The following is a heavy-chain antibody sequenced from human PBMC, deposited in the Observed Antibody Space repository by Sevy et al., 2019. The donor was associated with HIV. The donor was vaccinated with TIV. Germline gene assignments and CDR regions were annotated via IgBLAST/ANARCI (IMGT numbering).Heavy chain of an antibody. CDR3: AREGDSWLPFDY. D-gene: IGHD6-13*01. J-gene: IGHJ4*02. CDR1: GFTFSNYG. V-gene: IGHV3-33*01. Sequence: GGSLRLSCVASGFTFSNYGMHWVRQAPGKGLEWVATIWEDIINKHYADSAKGRFTISRDNAKNSLYLQMNSLRAEDTAVYYCAREGDSWLPFDYWGQGTLVTVSS. CDR2: IWEDIINK.